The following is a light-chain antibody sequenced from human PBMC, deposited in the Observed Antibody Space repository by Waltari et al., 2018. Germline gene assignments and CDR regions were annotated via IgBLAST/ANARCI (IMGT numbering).Light chain of an antibody. CDR3: QQYNEWPLIT. CDR2: GPS. V-gene: IGKV3-15*01. J-gene: IGKJ5*01. CDR1: QSVNNN. Sequence: EIVMTQSPATLSVSPGDRATLSCRARQSVNNNLAWYQQKPGHGPRLLIYGPSTRSTGIPARFSGSGSGTEFILSISSLQSEDFAVYFCQQYNEWPLITFGPGTRLEIK.